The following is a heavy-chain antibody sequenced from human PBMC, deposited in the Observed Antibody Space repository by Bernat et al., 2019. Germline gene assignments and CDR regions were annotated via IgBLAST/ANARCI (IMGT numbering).Heavy chain of an antibody. CDR2: ISYDGSNK. CDR1: GFTFSSYG. Sequence: QVQLVESGGGVVQPGRSLRLSCAASGFTFSSYGMHWVRQAPGKGLEWVAVISYDGSNKYYADSVKGRFTISRDNSKNTLYLQMNSLRAEDTAVYYCAKDITYYYDSSSYPDAFDIWGQGTMVTVSS. V-gene: IGHV3-30*18. D-gene: IGHD3-22*01. CDR3: AKDITYYYDSSSYPDAFDI. J-gene: IGHJ3*02.